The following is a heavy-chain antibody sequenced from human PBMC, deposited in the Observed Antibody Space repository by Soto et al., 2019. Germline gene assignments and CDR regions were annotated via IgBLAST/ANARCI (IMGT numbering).Heavy chain of an antibody. Sequence: ASVKVSCKASGYIFTGYHIHWVRQAPGRGLEWMGWINPNSGDTEYAQNFQGRVTMTRDTSFNLVYMEMSGLMSGDTAVYYCARDARGTRGFDEMDIWGQGTTVTVSS. V-gene: IGHV1-2*02. J-gene: IGHJ6*02. D-gene: IGHD3-9*01. CDR1: GYIFTGYH. CDR3: ARDARGTRGFDEMDI. CDR2: INPNSGDT.